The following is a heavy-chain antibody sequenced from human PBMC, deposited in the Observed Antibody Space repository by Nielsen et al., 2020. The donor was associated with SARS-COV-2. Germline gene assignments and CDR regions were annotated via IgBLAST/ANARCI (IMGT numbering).Heavy chain of an antibody. D-gene: IGHD5-12*01. J-gene: IGHJ4*02. Sequence: GESLKISCAASGFTFSSYWMSWVRQAPGKGLEWVANIKQDGSEKYYVDSVKGRFTISRDNAKNSLYLQMNSLRAEDTAVYYCARDGGYSGYDAPFDYWGQGTLVTVSS. CDR2: IKQDGSEK. CDR3: ARDGGYSGYDAPFDY. V-gene: IGHV3-7*05. CDR1: GFTFSSYW.